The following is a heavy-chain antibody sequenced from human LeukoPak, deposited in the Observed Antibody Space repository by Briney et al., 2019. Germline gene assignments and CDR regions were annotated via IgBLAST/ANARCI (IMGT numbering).Heavy chain of an antibody. CDR2: ISGSGGST. CDR3: AKALGIGEDHYYYYMDV. V-gene: IGHV3-23*01. J-gene: IGHJ6*03. D-gene: IGHD7-27*01. Sequence: GGSLRLSCAASGFTFSSYAMSWVRQAPGKGLEWVSAISGSGGSTYYADSVKGRFTISRDNSKNTLYLQMNSLRAEDTAVYYCAKALGIGEDHYYYYMDVWGKGTTVTVSS. CDR1: GFTFSSYA.